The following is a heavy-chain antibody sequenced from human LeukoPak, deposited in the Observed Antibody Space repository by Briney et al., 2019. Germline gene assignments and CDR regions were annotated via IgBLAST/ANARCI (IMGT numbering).Heavy chain of an antibody. J-gene: IGHJ4*02. Sequence: ASVKVSCKASGYTFTGYDINWVRQATGQGLEWMGWMNPNSGNTGYAQKFQGRVTITRNTSISTAYMELSSLRSEDTAVYYCARLCYDSSGYYCPLDYWGQGTLVTVSS. V-gene: IGHV1-8*03. CDR3: ARLCYDSSGYYCPLDY. CDR2: MNPNSGNT. D-gene: IGHD3-22*01. CDR1: GYTFTGYD.